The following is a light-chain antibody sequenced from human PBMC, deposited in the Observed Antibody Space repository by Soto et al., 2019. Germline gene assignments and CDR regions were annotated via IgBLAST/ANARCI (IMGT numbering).Light chain of an antibody. Sequence: DIQLTQSPSFLSASVGDRVTITCRASQGISSYLAWYQQKPGKAPKLLIYAASTLQRGVPSRFSGSGSGKEFTLTISSLQPEDFATYYCQQLNSFGGGTKVEIK. V-gene: IGKV1-9*01. CDR1: QGISSY. CDR3: QQLNS. CDR2: AAS. J-gene: IGKJ4*01.